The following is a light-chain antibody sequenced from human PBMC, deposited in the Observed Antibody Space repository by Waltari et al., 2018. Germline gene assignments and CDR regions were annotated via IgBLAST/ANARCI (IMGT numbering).Light chain of an antibody. CDR1: RSNIGSNY. Sequence: QSVLTQPPSASGTPGQRVTIPCSGSRSNIGSNYVYWYQQLPGTTPKLLTYRNNQRPSGVPGRFSGSKSGTSASLAISGLRSEDEADYYCAAWDDSLSGVVFGGGTKLTVL. CDR2: RNN. V-gene: IGLV1-47*01. CDR3: AAWDDSLSGVV. J-gene: IGLJ2*01.